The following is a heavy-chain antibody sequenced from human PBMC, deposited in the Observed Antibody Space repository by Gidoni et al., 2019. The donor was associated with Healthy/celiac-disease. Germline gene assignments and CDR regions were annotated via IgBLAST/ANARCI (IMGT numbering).Heavy chain of an antibody. CDR3: AKDPALITIFGVVISSDNWFDP. J-gene: IGHJ5*02. Sequence: GRFTISRDNSKNTLYLQMNSLRAEDTAVYYCAKDPALITIFGVVISSDNWFDPWGQGTLVTVSS. V-gene: IGHV3-23*01. D-gene: IGHD3-3*01.